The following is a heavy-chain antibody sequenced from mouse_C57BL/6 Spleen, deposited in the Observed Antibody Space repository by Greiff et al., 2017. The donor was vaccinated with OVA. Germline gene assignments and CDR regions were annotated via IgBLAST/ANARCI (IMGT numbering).Heavy chain of an antibody. D-gene: IGHD2-1*01. J-gene: IGHJ1*03. CDR2: IDPSDSYT. Sequence: VQLQQPGAELVMPGASVKLSCKASGYTFTSYWMHWVKQRPGQGLEWIGEIDPSDSYTNYNQKFKGKSTLTVDKSSSTAYMQLSSLPSEDSAVYYCARGGNGGYFDVWGTGTTVTVSS. CDR3: ARGGNGGYFDV. V-gene: IGHV1-69*01. CDR1: GYTFTSYW.